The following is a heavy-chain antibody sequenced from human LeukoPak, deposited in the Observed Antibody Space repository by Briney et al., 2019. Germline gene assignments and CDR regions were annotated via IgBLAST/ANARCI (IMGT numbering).Heavy chain of an antibody. D-gene: IGHD6-19*01. CDR2: ISYDGNNK. V-gene: IGHV3-30-3*01. Sequence: GSLRLSCAASGFTFSTYAMHWVRQAPGKGLEWVTIISYDGNNKYYADSVKGRFTISRDNWKNTLYLQMNSLRAEDTAAYYCARDGGAVALGAFDIWGQGTMVTVSS. CDR1: GFTFSTYA. CDR3: ARDGGAVALGAFDI. J-gene: IGHJ3*02.